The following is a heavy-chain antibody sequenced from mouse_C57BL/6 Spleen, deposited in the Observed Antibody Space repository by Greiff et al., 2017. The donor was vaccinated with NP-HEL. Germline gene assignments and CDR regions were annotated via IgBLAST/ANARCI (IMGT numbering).Heavy chain of an antibody. CDR3: ARTGGYSFDY. CDR1: GYTFTSYW. CDR2: IYPGSGST. D-gene: IGHD2-12*01. Sequence: VQLQQPGAELVKPGASVKMSCKASGYTFTSYWITWVKQRPGQGLEWIGDIYPGSGSTNYNEKFMSKATLTVDTSSSTAYMQLRSLTSEDSAVYYCARTGGYSFDYWGQGTTLTVSS. J-gene: IGHJ2*01. V-gene: IGHV1-55*01.